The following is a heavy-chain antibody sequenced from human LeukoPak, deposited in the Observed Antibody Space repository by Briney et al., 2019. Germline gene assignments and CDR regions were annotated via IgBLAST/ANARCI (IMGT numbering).Heavy chain of an antibody. CDR1: GGSISSSSYY. CDR2: IYYSGST. J-gene: IGHJ4*02. V-gene: IGHV4-39*07. CDR3: ARRGSTGRTGFDY. D-gene: IGHD2-8*02. Sequence: SETLSLTCTVSGGSISSSSYYWGWIRQPPGKGLEWIGSIYYSGSTYYNPSLKSRVTISVDTSKNQFSLKLSSVTAADTAVYYCARRGSTGRTGFDYWGQGTLVTVSS.